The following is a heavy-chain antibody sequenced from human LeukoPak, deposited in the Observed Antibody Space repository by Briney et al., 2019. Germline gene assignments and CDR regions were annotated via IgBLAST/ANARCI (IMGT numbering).Heavy chain of an antibody. V-gene: IGHV3-23*01. Sequence: GGSLRLSCAASGFTFSSYAMSWVRHAPGKGLELVSAISGSGGSTYYADSVKGRFTISRDNSKNTLYLQMNSLRAEDTAVYYCAKGATGTTYTYYFDYWGQGTLVTVSS. J-gene: IGHJ4*02. CDR1: GFTFSSYA. D-gene: IGHD1-7*01. CDR2: ISGSGGST. CDR3: AKGATGTTYTYYFDY.